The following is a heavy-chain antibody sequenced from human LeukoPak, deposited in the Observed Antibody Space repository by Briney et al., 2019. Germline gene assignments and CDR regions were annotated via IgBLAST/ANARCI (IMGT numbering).Heavy chain of an antibody. V-gene: IGHV3-23*01. CDR1: VFTFSGYI. D-gene: IGHD4-23*01. CDR3: ASHSAYGGNPEESYFDY. J-gene: IGHJ4*02. CDR2: FCGRWGII. Sequence: PGGSLRLSCVACVFTFSGYIMNWVRPALGTGLEWVSSFCGRWGIIYYVDSVKGRFTISRDNSRNTVSLQMSSLRAEDTAVYYCASHSAYGGNPEESYFDYWGQGTLVTVSS.